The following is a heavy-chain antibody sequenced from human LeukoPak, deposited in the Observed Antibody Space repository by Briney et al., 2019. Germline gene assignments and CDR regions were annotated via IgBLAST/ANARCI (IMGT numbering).Heavy chain of an antibody. Sequence: SVKVSCKASGGTFSSYAISWVRQAPGQRLEWMGGIIPIFGTANYAQKFQGRVTITADESTSTAYMELSSLRSEDTAVYYCAREYGYSNYYFDYWGQGTLVTVSS. D-gene: IGHD4-11*01. CDR2: IIPIFGTA. J-gene: IGHJ4*02. CDR3: AREYGYSNYYFDY. CDR1: GGTFSSYA. V-gene: IGHV1-69*13.